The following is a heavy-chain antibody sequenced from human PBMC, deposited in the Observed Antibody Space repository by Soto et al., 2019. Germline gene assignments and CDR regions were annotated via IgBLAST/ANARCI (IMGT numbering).Heavy chain of an antibody. D-gene: IGHD3-9*01. Sequence: PGGSLRLSCAASEFTFSTYAMSWVRQAPGKGLEWVSAISGSGGNTYYADSVKGRFTISRDNSKNTLYLQMNSLRAEDTAVYYCAKGDDILTGYYPLSYYGMDVWGQGTTVTVSS. CDR3: AKGDDILTGYYPLSYYGMDV. CDR2: ISGSGGNT. V-gene: IGHV3-23*01. CDR1: EFTFSTYA. J-gene: IGHJ6*02.